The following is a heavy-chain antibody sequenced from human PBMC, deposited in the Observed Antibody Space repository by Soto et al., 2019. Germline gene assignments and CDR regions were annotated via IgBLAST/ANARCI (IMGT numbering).Heavy chain of an antibody. CDR2: IKEDGSDK. V-gene: IGHV3-7*03. J-gene: IGHJ5*02. Sequence: EVYLVESGGGLVQPGGSLRLSCEASGFMFRNYWMNWVRQAPGKGLQWVANIKEDGSDKSYVDSVKGRFTISRDNAKNSLYLQMNRLRVEATAVYYGGRVSGYGDVVDPWGQGTLVIVSP. CDR3: GRVSGYGDVVDP. CDR1: GFMFRNYW. D-gene: IGHD4-17*01.